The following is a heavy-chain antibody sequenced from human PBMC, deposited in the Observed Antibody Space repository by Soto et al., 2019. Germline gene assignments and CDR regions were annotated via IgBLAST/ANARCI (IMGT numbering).Heavy chain of an antibody. Sequence: QVQLVESGGGVVQPGRSLRLSCAASGFTFSSYAMHWVRQAPGKGLEWVAVISYDGSNKYYADSVKGRFTISRDNSKNTLYLQMNSLRAEDTAVYYCATDASSDYWGQGTLVTVSS. J-gene: IGHJ4*02. D-gene: IGHD2-2*01. V-gene: IGHV3-30-3*01. CDR3: ATDASSDY. CDR1: GFTFSSYA. CDR2: ISYDGSNK.